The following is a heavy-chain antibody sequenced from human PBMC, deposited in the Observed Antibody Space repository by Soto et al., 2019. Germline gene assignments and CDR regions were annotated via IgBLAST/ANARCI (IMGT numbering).Heavy chain of an antibody. CDR3: VRVTGKSQRTYYFDQ. D-gene: IGHD2-2*01. V-gene: IGHV3-23*01. CDR1: GFTFSSYA. CDR2: ITTSGNNA. Sequence: EVQLLDSGGGLVQPGGSLRLSCAASGFTFSSYAMSWVRQAPGKGLEWVSVITTSGNNAYYADSVKDRFTISRDNSKNTLYLQVNSLTAEDTALYYCVRVTGKSQRTYYFDQWGRGTLVTVSS. J-gene: IGHJ4*02.